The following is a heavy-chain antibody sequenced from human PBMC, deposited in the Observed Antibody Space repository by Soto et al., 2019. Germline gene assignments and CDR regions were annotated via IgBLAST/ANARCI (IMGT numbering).Heavy chain of an antibody. CDR2: IFYTGST. Sequence: QVQLQESGPGLVKPSQTLSLTCTVSGGSISSGGYYWSWIRQHPGKGLEWIGYIFYTGSTYYNPSLKSRVTISVDTSKNQFSLKLSSVTAADTAVYYCARGGCSISGCSSWFDPWGQGTLVTVSS. CDR1: GGSISSGGYY. J-gene: IGHJ5*02. CDR3: ARGGCSISGCSSWFDP. V-gene: IGHV4-31*03. D-gene: IGHD2-2*01.